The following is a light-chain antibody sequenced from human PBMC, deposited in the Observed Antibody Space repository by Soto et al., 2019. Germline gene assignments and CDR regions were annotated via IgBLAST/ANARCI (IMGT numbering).Light chain of an antibody. J-gene: IGKJ2*01. V-gene: IGKV2-28*01. CDR3: MQALQTPYT. CDR1: QRLLHSNGNNF. Sequence: EIVMTQSPPSLTVTPGEPASISCRSSQRLLHSNGNNFLDWYLQKPGQSPQLLIYLGSNRASGVPDRVSGSAEGTDFTLKISRVEAEDVGFYYCMQALQTPYTFGQGTKLEIK. CDR2: LGS.